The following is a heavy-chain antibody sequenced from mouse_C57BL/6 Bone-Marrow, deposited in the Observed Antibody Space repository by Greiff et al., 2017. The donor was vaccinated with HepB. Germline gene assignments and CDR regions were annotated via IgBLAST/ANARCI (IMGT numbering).Heavy chain of an antibody. Sequence: QVQLKQSGAELVRPGASVTLSCKASGYTFTDYEMHWVKQTPVHGLEWIGAIDPETGGTAYNQKFKGKAILTADKSSSTAYMELRSLTSEDSAVYYCTRYYYGSSYVADYAMDYWGQGTSVTVSS. CDR3: TRYYYGSSYVADYAMDY. CDR1: GYTFTDYE. J-gene: IGHJ4*01. D-gene: IGHD1-1*01. V-gene: IGHV1-15*01. CDR2: IDPETGGT.